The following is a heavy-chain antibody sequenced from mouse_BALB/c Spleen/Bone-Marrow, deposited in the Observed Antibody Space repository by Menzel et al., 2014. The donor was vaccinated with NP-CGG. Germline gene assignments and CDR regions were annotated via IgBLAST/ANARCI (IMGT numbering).Heavy chain of an antibody. CDR3: ARHEDLDIRRRLGAMDY. J-gene: IGHJ4*01. V-gene: IGHV1-62-2*01. CDR2: FFPGSGSI. CDR1: GYTFTEYI. D-gene: IGHD2-12*01. Sequence: VQLQQSGAELVKPGASVKLSCKASGYTFTEYIIHWIKQRSGQGLEWIGWFFPGSGSIKYNEKFKDKATLTADKSSSXXXMXLXXXXXXDSAVYLCARHEDLDIRRRLGAMDYWGQGTSVTVSS.